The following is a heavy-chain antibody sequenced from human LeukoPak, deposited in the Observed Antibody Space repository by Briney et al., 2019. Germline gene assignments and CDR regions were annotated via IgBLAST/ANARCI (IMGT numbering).Heavy chain of an antibody. D-gene: IGHD6-13*01. V-gene: IGHV4-59*01. CDR2: IFYSGTI. CDR3: ASTRIPAAEVDY. J-gene: IGHJ4*02. Sequence: SETLSLTCTVSGGFIRSCYWNWIRQPPGKGLEWIGYIFYSGTINYNPSLKSRATISVDTSKNQFSLKLTSVTAADTAVYYCASTRIPAAEVDYWGQGTLVTVSS. CDR1: GGFIRSCY.